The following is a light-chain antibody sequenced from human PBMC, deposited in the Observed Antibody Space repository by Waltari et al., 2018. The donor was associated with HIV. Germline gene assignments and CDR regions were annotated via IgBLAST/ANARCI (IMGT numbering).Light chain of an antibody. J-gene: IGLJ2*01. Sequence: QTVVTQEPSFSVSPGGTVTLTCGLSSGSVSTTYYPSWYQHTPGQAPRTLIYNTNTRSSGVPDRFSGSILGNKAALNITGAQADNECDYYCVLYMGSGISVFGGGTKLTVL. CDR3: VLYMGSGISV. CDR2: NTN. CDR1: SGSVSTTYY. V-gene: IGLV8-61*01.